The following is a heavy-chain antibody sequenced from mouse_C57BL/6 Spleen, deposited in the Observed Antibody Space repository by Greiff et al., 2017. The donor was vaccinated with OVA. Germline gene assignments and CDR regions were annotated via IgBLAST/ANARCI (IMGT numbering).Heavy chain of an antibody. CDR3: ARGGLRLYWYFDV. V-gene: IGHV5-16*01. J-gene: IGHJ1*03. Sequence: EVKLVESEGGLVQPGSSMKLSCTASGFTFSDYYMAWVRQVPEKGLEWVANINYDGSSTYYLDSLKSRFIISRDNAKNILYLQMSSLKSEDTATYYCARGGLRLYWYFDVWGTGTTVTVSS. CDR1: GFTFSDYY. D-gene: IGHD2-4*01. CDR2: INYDGSST.